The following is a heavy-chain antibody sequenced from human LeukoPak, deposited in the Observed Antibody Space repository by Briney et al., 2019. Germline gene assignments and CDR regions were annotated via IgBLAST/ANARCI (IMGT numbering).Heavy chain of an antibody. D-gene: IGHD2-2*03. Sequence: ASVKVSCKTSGYTFTDYFIHWVRQAPGQGLEWMGWVNPDSGGTNYAQSFHGRVTMTRDTSISTAYMELSRLRSDDTAVYYCARNFGYCSSASCYNYYYYMDVWGNGTTVTVSS. J-gene: IGHJ6*03. CDR1: GYTFTDYF. CDR2: VNPDSGGT. CDR3: ARNFGYCSSASCYNYYYYMDV. V-gene: IGHV1-2*02.